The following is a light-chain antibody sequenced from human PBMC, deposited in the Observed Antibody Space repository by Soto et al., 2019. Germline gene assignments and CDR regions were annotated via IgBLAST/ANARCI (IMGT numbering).Light chain of an antibody. CDR3: QQYQTFWT. J-gene: IGKJ1*01. CDR2: KAS. Sequence: DIQMTHSPSSLSAFVCDRVTITCRASQSVSFWLAWYQQKPGKAPKLLIYKASTLESGVPSRFSGGGFGTEFTLTISSLQPDDYATYHCQQYQTFWTFGQGTKVDIK. V-gene: IGKV1-5*03. CDR1: QSVSFW.